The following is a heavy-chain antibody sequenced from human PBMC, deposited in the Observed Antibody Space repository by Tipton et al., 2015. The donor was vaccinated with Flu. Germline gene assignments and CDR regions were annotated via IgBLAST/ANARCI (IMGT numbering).Heavy chain of an antibody. CDR1: GGSISSYY. D-gene: IGHD1-26*01. J-gene: IGHJ4*02. V-gene: IGHV4-4*07. CDR2: IYTSGST. CDR3: AREGVMKGQGGIFDY. Sequence: TLSLTCTVSGGSISSYYWSWIRQPAGKGLEWIGRIYTSGSTNYNPSLKSRVTMSVDTSKNQFSLKLSPVTAADTAVYYCAREGVMKGQGGIFDYWGQGTLVTVSS.